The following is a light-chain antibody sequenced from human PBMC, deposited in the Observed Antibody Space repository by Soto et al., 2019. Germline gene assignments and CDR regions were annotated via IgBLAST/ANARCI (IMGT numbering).Light chain of an antibody. CDR2: LEGSASS. V-gene: IGLV4-60*03. CDR3: ETWDSTTPSVV. Sequence: QLVLTQSSSAAASPVASVRLTCTLSSGHSNYIIAWHQQQPGKAPRYLMNLEGSASSNRGSGVPVRLSGSSSGAARYLTSATLQSEDEAGYYCETWDSTTPSVVFGGGTQGTVL. CDR1: SGHSNYI. J-gene: IGLJ2*01.